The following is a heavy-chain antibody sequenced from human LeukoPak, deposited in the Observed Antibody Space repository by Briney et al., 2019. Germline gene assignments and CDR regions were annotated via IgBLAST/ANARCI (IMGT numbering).Heavy chain of an antibody. J-gene: IGHJ3*02. D-gene: IGHD4-17*01. CDR3: ARDTLVYADSPDAFDI. V-gene: IGHV3-23*01. Sequence: PGGSLRLSCAASGFTFSSYAMSWVRQAPGKGLEWVSGISGSGGSTYYADSVKGRFTISRDNAKNSLYLQMSGLRDEDTAVYYCARDTLVYADSPDAFDIWGQGTMVTVSS. CDR2: ISGSGGST. CDR1: GFTFSSYA.